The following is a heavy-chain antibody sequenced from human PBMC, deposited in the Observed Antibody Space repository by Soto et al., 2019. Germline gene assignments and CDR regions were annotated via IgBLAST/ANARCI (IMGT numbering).Heavy chain of an antibody. V-gene: IGHV3-9*01. J-gene: IGHJ4*02. CDR2: IGWTSETI. Sequence: GGSLRLSCAASGFSFDDYAMHWVRQVPGKGLEWVSGIGWTSETIGYADSVKGRFTISRDNAKSSLYLQMNSLRAEDTAFYYCVKDIINDVVPAAVYIGNQPAGFDYWGPGTLVTVSS. D-gene: IGHD2-2*01. CDR3: VKDIINDVVPAAVYIGNQPAGFDY. CDR1: GFSFDDYA.